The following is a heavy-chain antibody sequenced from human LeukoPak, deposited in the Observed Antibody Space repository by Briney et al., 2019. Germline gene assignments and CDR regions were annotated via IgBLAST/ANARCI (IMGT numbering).Heavy chain of an antibody. CDR2: IYYSGST. CDR3: ARFAHDAFDI. CDR1: GGSISSYC. J-gene: IGHJ3*02. D-gene: IGHD2-21*01. Sequence: SETLSLTCTVSGGSISSYCWSWIRQPPGKGLEWIGYIYYSGSTNYNPSLKSRVTISVDTSKNQFSLKLSSVTAADTAVYYCARFAHDAFDIWGQGTMVTVSS. V-gene: IGHV4-59*08.